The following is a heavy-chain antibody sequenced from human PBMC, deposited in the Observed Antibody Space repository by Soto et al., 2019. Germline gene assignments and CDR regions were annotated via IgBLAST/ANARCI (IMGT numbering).Heavy chain of an antibody. V-gene: IGHV3-21*01. CDR2: ISSSSSYI. CDR1: GCPFSSYS. J-gene: IGHJ6*02. CDR3: ARAPYDILTGDYYYYGMDV. D-gene: IGHD3-9*01. Sequence: GGSLRLSCTASGCPFSSYSMNWVRQAPGKGLEWVSSISSSSSYIYYADSVKGRFTISRDNAKNSLYLQMNSLRAEDTAVYYCARAPYDILTGDYYYYGMDVWGQGTTVTVSS.